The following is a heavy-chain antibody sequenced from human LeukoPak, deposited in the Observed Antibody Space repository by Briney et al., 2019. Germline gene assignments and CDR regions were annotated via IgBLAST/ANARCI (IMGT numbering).Heavy chain of an antibody. Sequence: GGSLRLSCAASGFTFSNFAMNWVRQAPGEGLEWVSVVTGGSATYYADSVKGRFTISRDNSKNMVYLQMNSLRAEDTARYYCAKKGMGGFSSSSDYLYNYMDVWGKGTTVTVSS. CDR2: VTGGSAT. V-gene: IGHV3-23*01. CDR1: GFTFSNFA. CDR3: AKKGMGGFSSSSDYLYNYMDV. J-gene: IGHJ6*03. D-gene: IGHD6-6*01.